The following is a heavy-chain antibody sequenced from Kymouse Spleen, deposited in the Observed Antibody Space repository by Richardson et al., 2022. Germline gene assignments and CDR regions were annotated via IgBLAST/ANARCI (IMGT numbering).Heavy chain of an antibody. Sequence: EVQLVESGGGLVQPGGSLRLSCAASGFTFSSYWMSWVRQAPGKGLEWVANIKQDGSEKYYVDSVKGRFTISRDNAKNSLYLQMNSLRAEDTAVYYCAREYYYGSGSFDYWGQGTLVTVSS. CDR1: GFTFSSYW. CDR2: IKQDGSEK. D-gene: IGHD3-10*01. V-gene: IGHV3-7*01. J-gene: IGHJ4*02. CDR3: AREYYYGSGSFDY.